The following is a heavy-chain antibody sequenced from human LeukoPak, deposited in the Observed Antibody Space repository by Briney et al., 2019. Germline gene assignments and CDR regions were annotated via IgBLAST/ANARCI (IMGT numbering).Heavy chain of an antibody. Sequence: PSETLSLTXTVSGGSISSYYWSWIRQPPGKGLEWIGYIYYSGSTNYNPSLKSRVTISVDTSKNQFSLKLSSVTAADTAVYYCARVLVGYYDFWSGYSGGYYFDYWGQGTLVTVSS. CDR3: ARVLVGYYDFWSGYSGGYYFDY. V-gene: IGHV4-59*01. J-gene: IGHJ4*02. CDR2: IYYSGST. D-gene: IGHD3-3*01. CDR1: GGSISSYY.